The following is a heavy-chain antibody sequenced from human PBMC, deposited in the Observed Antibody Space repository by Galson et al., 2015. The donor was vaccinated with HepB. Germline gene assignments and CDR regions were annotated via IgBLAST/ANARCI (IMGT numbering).Heavy chain of an antibody. CDR1: GFTFGDYA. J-gene: IGHJ1*01. V-gene: IGHV3-49*03. D-gene: IGHD3-16*02. CDR2: IRSKAYGGTT. Sequence: SLRLSCAASGFTFGDYAMSWFRQAPGKGLEWVGFIRSKAYGGTTEYAASVKGRFTISRDDSKSIAYLQMNSLKTEDTAVYYCTRDYIWGSYRLLEGYFQHWGQGTLVTVSS. CDR3: TRDYIWGSYRLLEGYFQH.